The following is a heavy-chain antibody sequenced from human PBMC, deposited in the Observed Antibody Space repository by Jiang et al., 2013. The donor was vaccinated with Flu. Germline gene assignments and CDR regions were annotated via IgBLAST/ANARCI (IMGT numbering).Heavy chain of an antibody. V-gene: IGHV3-11*03. D-gene: IGHD5-24*01. CDR1: GFTFSDYY. J-gene: IGHJ4*02. CDR2: ISTSGTYT. Sequence: DLVKPGGSLRLSCATSGFTFSDYYMTWIRQAPGRGLEWISYISTSGTYTSYADSVKGRFTISRDNTENLLFLQMNSLRAEDTAVYYCAIHGSSWGQGTLVT. CDR3: AIHGSS.